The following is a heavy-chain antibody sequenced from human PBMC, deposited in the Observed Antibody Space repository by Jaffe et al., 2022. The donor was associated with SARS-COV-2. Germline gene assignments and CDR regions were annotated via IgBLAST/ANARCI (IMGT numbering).Heavy chain of an antibody. CDR2: FNPEVGET. J-gene: IGHJ4*02. CDR1: GYTLTESS. CDR3: ATSLRAQFDY. V-gene: IGHV1-24*01. Sequence: QVHLVQSGAEVKKPGASVKVSCKVSGYTLTESSLHWVRQAPGRGLEWMGGFNPEVGETFYSEKFQGRVTMTEDTSTDTAYMELSSLRSEDTAMYYCATSLRAQFDYWGQGTLVTVSS.